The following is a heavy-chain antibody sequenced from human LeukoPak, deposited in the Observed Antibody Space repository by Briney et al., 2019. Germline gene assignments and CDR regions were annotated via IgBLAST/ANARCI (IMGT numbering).Heavy chain of an antibody. D-gene: IGHD5-12*01. CDR2: IYPGDSDT. Sequence: GESLKISCKGSGYSFTSHLVGWVRQMPGKGLEWMGIIYPGDSDTRYSPSFQGQVSISADKSISTPYLQWSSLKASDTAMYYCARLVRGYSGYDSRLSYYFDYWGQGTLVTVSS. CDR1: GYSFTSHL. CDR3: ARLVRGYSGYDSRLSYYFDY. J-gene: IGHJ4*02. V-gene: IGHV5-51*01.